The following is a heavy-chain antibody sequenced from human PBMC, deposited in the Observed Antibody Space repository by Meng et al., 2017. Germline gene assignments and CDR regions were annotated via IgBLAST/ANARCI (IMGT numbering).Heavy chain of an antibody. J-gene: IGHJ4*02. CDR3: ASAGGTTVAATALFGY. CDR1: GFTFSSYA. V-gene: IGHV3-30*04. Sequence: GESLKISCAASGFTFSSYAMHWVRQAPGKGLEWVAVISYDGSNKYYADSVKGRFTISRDNSKNTLYLQMNSLRAEDTAVYYCASAGGTTVAATALFGYWGQGTTVTVSS. CDR2: ISYDGSNK. D-gene: IGHD6-25*01.